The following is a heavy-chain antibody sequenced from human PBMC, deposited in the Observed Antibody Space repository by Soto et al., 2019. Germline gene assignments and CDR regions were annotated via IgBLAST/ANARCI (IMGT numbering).Heavy chain of an antibody. Sequence: QLQLRESGPGLVKPSETLSLTCTVSGGSISGGVGGLYYWSWIRQPPGKGLEWIGYIYDSGSTYYNPSLKSRVTLSVDTSKNPFSLRLSSVTAADPAVYYCAREVIPLTTDWYFDLWGRGTLVTVSS. D-gene: IGHD4-17*01. CDR1: GGSISGGVGGLYY. V-gene: IGHV4-30-4*01. J-gene: IGHJ2*01. CDR3: AREVIPLTTDWYFDL. CDR2: IYDSGST.